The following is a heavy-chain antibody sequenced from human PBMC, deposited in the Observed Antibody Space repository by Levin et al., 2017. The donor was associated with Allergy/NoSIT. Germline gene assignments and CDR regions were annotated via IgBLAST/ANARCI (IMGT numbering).Heavy chain of an antibody. CDR3: ARGGWGRIMITFGGPRTAPSFDY. D-gene: IGHD3-16*01. CDR2: INHSGST. Sequence: ASETLSLTCAVYGGSFSSYYWSWIRQPPGKGLEWIGEINHSGSTNYNPSLKSRVTISVDTSKNQFSLKLSSVTAADTAVYYCARGGWGRIMITFGGPRTAPSFDYWGQGTLVTVSS. J-gene: IGHJ4*02. V-gene: IGHV4-34*01. CDR1: GGSFSSYY.